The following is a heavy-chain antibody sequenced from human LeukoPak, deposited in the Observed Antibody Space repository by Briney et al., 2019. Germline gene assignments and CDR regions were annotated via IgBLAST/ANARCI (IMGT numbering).Heavy chain of an antibody. CDR3: ASTGGYDSSGYYYGLDY. J-gene: IGHJ4*02. CDR2: INTSGGST. D-gene: IGHD3-22*01. CDR1: GYTFTSYY. V-gene: IGHV1-46*01. Sequence: GASVKVSCKASGYTFTSYYMHWVRQAPGQGLEWKGIINTSGGSTSYAQKCQGRVTMTRDTSTSTVYMELSSLRSEDTAVYYCASTGGYDSSGYYYGLDYWGQGTLVTVSS.